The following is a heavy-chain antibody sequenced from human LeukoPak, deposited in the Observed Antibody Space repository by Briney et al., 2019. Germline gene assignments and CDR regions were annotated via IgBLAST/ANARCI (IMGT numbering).Heavy chain of an antibody. D-gene: IGHD3-3*01. CDR2: ISSSGSTI. CDR3: ARGSYTIFGVATDAFDI. V-gene: IGHV3-48*03. Sequence: GGSLRLSCAASGFTFSSYEMNWVRQAPGKGLEWVSYISSSGSTIYYADSVKGRFTISRDNAKNSLYLQMNSLRAEDTAVYYCARGSYTIFGVATDAFDIWGQGTMVTVSS. CDR1: GFTFSSYE. J-gene: IGHJ3*02.